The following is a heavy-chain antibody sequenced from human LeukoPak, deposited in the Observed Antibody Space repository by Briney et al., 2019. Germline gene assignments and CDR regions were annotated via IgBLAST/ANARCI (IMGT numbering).Heavy chain of an antibody. CDR1: EYIFTGYW. V-gene: IGHV1-2*02. Sequence: ASVKVSCKASEYIFTGYWMHWVRQAPGQGLEWMGWINPNSGGTNYAQKFQGRVTMTRDTSISTAYMELSRLRSDDTAVYYCARDHAAGWELPLNWFDPWGQGTLVTVSS. CDR3: ARDHAAGWELPLNWFDP. CDR2: INPNSGGT. J-gene: IGHJ5*02. D-gene: IGHD1-26*01.